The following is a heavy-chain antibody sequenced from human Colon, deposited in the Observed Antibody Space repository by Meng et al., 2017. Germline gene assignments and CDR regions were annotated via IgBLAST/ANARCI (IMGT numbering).Heavy chain of an antibody. Sequence: GESLKISCKGSGYSFTSYWIGWVRQRPGKGLEWMGIIYPGDSDTRYSPSFQGQVTISAAKSINTAYLQWSSLKASDTAMYYCARIGYCSGSSCYPGEASFDSWGHGTLVTVSS. V-gene: IGHV5-51*01. D-gene: IGHD2-15*01. J-gene: IGHJ4*01. CDR1: GYSFTSYW. CDR3: ARIGYCSGSSCYPGEASFDS. CDR2: IYPGDSDT.